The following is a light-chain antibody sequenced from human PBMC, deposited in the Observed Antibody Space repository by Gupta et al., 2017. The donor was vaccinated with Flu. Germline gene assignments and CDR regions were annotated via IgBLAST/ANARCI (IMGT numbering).Light chain of an antibody. V-gene: IGLV1-40*01. CDR3: QSYDTTLSAVV. Sequence: QSVLTQPPSVSGAPGQRVTISCTGGSSNIGAGYDVHWYQQFPGTAPKLLIYVNTNRPSGVPDRFSGSKSGASASLAITGLHVEDEADYYCQSYDTTLSAVVFGGGTKLTAL. J-gene: IGLJ2*01. CDR2: VNT. CDR1: SSNIGAGYD.